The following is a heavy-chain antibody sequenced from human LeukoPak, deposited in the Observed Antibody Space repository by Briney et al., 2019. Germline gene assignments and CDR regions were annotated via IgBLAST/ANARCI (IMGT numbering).Heavy chain of an antibody. CDR2: IYYSGST. D-gene: IGHD6-19*01. CDR1: GGSISSHY. V-gene: IGHV4-59*11. CDR3: ARLHSGWYISDY. J-gene: IGHJ4*02. Sequence: SETLSLTCTVSGGSISSHYWSWIRQPPGKGLEWIGYIYYSGSTNYNPSLKSRVTISVDTSKNQFSLKLSSVTAADTALYYCARLHSGWYISDYWAREPWSPSPQ.